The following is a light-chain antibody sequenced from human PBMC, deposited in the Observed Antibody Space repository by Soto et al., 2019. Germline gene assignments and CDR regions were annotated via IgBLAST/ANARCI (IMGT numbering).Light chain of an antibody. Sequence: QSVLTQPPSVSAAPGQKVTISCSGNSSNIGNNYVSWYQQLPGTAPKALIYENNKRPSGIPDRFSGSKSGTSATLGITGLQTGDEAGYYCGTWDSSLSAYVFGTGTKVTVL. J-gene: IGLJ1*01. CDR1: SSNIGNNY. CDR3: GTWDSSLSAYV. V-gene: IGLV1-51*02. CDR2: ENN.